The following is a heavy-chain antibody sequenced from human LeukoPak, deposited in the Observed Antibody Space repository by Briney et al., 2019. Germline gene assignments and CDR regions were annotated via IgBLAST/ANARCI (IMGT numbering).Heavy chain of an antibody. Sequence: GGSLRLSCAASGFTFSSYAMSWVRQAPGKGLERVSAISGSGGSTYYADSVKGRFTISRDNSKNTLYLQMNSLRAEDTAVYYCAKVEPYYYDSSGYYRYWGQGTLVTVSS. J-gene: IGHJ4*02. V-gene: IGHV3-23*01. D-gene: IGHD3-22*01. CDR1: GFTFSSYA. CDR2: ISGSGGST. CDR3: AKVEPYYYDSSGYYRY.